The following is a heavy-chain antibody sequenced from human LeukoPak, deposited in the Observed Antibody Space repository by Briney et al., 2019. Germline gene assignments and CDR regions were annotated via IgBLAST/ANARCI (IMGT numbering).Heavy chain of an antibody. D-gene: IGHD2-15*01. CDR1: GFTFSSYA. V-gene: IGHV3-23*01. CDR2: ISSSGGRT. Sequence: GGSLRLSCAASGFTFSSYAMSWVRQAPGKGLEWVSTISSSGGRTYYGDSVKGRFTISRDNSKNTLHLQMNSLRVEDTAIYYCAKDSSPLLVRFDSWGQGTLVTVSS. J-gene: IGHJ4*02. CDR3: AKDSSPLLVRFDS.